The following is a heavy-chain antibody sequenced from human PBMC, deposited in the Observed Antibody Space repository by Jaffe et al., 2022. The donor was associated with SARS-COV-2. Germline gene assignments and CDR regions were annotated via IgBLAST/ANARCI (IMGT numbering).Heavy chain of an antibody. CDR2: IYDRGST. CDR1: GGSISSTSYY. Sequence: QLQLQESGPGLVKPSEILSLTCTVSGGSISSTSYYWGWIRQPPGKGLEWIGNIYDRGSTYYNPSLKSRVTISVDTSKNQFSLRLTSVTAADTAVYYCASGPSSSPHRGFDHWGQGTLVTVSS. V-gene: IGHV4-39*01. J-gene: IGHJ5*02. CDR3: ASGPSSSPHRGFDH. D-gene: IGHD6-13*01.